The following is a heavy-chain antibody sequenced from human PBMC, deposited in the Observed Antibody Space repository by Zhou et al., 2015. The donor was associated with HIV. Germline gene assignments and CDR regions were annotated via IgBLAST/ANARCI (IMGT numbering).Heavy chain of an antibody. V-gene: IGHV1-69*12. J-gene: IGHJ6*02. CDR3: ARGWTAREGYYYTMDV. Sequence: QVQLVQSGAEVKKPGSSVKVSCKASGGTLSRDAINWVRQAPGQGLEWMGGIIPIFGTANYARKFHGRVTITADESTSTAYMELSSLRSEDTAVYYCARGWTAREGYYYTMDVWGQGTTVTVSS. D-gene: IGHD6-6*01. CDR2: IIPIFGTA. CDR1: GGTLSRDA.